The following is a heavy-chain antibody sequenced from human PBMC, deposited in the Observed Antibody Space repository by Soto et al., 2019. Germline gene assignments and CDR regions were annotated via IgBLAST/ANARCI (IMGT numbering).Heavy chain of an antibody. J-gene: IGHJ4*02. V-gene: IGHV1-69*01. CDR1: GGTFRTES. Sequence: QVQHVQSGAEVKKPGSSVKVSCEASGGTFRTESFNWVRQAPGQGLEWMGGIIPVLGTTDYAPRFRGRVTITADESTSTAYMEVGRLTYDDTAVYYCARATIGHVTRYYFNYWGQGTLVTVSS. CDR3: ARATIGHVTRYYFNY. CDR2: IIPVLGTT. D-gene: IGHD5-12*01.